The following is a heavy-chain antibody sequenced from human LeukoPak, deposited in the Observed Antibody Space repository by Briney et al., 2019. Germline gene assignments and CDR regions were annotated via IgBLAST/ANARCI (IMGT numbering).Heavy chain of an antibody. Sequence: GGSLRLSCAASGFTFSSYSMNWVRQAPGKGLEWVSSISSSSSYIYYADSVKGRFTISRDNAKNSLYLQMNSLRAEDTAVYYCAKDSGHCGADCYSFFDYWGQGTLVTVSS. V-gene: IGHV3-21*01. J-gene: IGHJ4*02. CDR1: GFTFSSYS. D-gene: IGHD2-21*01. CDR2: ISSSSSYI. CDR3: AKDSGHCGADCYSFFDY.